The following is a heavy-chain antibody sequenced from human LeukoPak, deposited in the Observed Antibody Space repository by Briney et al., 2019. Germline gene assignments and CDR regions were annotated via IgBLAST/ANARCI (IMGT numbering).Heavy chain of an antibody. V-gene: IGHV6-1*01. Sequence: SQTLSLTCAISGDSVSSNSAAWNWIRQSPSRDLEWLGRTYYRSSWYNDYTLSLRGRITVDPDTSKNQFSLQLNSVSSEDTAVYYCVRALMGTSDHWGQGSLVTVSS. J-gene: IGHJ4*02. CDR3: VRALMGTSDH. CDR2: TYYRSSWYN. CDR1: GDSVSSNSAA. D-gene: IGHD7-27*01.